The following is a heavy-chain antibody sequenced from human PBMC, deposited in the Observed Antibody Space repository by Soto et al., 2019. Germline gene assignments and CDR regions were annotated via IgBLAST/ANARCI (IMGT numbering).Heavy chain of an antibody. CDR1: GFTFSDYY. CDR3: ARDPNKTSSWWLDR. V-gene: IGHV3-11*06. J-gene: IGHJ5*02. CDR2: ISYGSSYT. Sequence: QVQLVESGGGLVKPGGSLRLSCAGSGFTFSDYYMTWIRQAPGKGLEWVSYISYGSSYTNYADSVKGRFTISRDNAKNSLFRQRNSLRTEETGVYFCARDPNKTSSWWLDRWGRGALVTVSS. D-gene: IGHD2-2*01.